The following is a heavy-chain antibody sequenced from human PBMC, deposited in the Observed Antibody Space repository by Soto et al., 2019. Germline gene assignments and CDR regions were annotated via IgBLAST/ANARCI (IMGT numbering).Heavy chain of an antibody. V-gene: IGHV3-30-3*01. CDR1: GFTFSGYA. D-gene: IGHD3-16*01. CDR3: ARDVPLGH. CDR2: ISYDGSLK. Sequence: QVQLVESGGGVVQPGGSLRVSCAASGFTFSGYAMHWVRQAPGKGLEWVAVISYDGSLKYYADSVKGRFTTSRDNSQNTLYLQMNSLRHEDTAVYYCARDVPLGHWGQGALVTVSS. J-gene: IGHJ4*02.